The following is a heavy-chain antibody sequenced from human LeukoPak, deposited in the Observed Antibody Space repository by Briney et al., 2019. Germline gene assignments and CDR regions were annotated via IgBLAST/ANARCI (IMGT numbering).Heavy chain of an antibody. D-gene: IGHD2-2*01. V-gene: IGHV4-38-2*02. CDR1: GYSISSGYY. CDR2: IYHSGST. J-gene: IGHJ4*02. CDR3: ARVVVPAAIRGFGYFDY. Sequence: SETLSLTCTVSGYSISSGYYWGWIRQPPGKGLEWIGSIYHSGSTYYNPSLKSRVTISVDTSKNQFSLKLSSVTAADTAVYYCARVVVPAAIRGFGYFDYWGQGTLVTVSS.